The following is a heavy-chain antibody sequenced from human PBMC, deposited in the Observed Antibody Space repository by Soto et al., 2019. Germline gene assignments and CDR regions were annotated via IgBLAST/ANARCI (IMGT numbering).Heavy chain of an antibody. V-gene: IGHV3-9*02. J-gene: IGHJ3*02. D-gene: IGHD3-22*01. Sequence: EVQLVESGGGLVQPGGSLRLSCVASEFSSDDYTLHWVRQVPGKGLEWISGISWESDTIDSADSVKGRFTISKDNAKNSLYLRMSSLRAEDTALYYCVRNSDDSKSGGDAFDIWGQGTMVTVSS. CDR1: EFSSDDYT. CDR3: VRNSDDSKSGGDAFDI. CDR2: ISWESDTI.